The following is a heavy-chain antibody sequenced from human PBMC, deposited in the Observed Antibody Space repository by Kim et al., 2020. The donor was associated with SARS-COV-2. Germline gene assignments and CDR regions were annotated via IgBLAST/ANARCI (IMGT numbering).Heavy chain of an antibody. V-gene: IGHV4-59*08. Sequence: SETLSLTCTVSGGSISSYYWSWIRQPPGKGLEWIGYIYYSGSTNYNPSLKSRVTISVDTSKNQFSLKLSSVTAADTAVYYCAGHCGGGSCYSGVFDSWG. J-gene: IGHJ3*02. D-gene: IGHD2-15*01. CDR2: IYYSGST. CDR3: AGHCGGGSCYSGVFDS. CDR1: GGSISSYY.